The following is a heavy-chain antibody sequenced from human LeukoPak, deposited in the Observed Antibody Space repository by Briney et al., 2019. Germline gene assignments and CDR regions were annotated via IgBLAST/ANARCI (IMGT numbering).Heavy chain of an antibody. CDR3: AKETMVTLGSYFHY. J-gene: IGHJ4*02. CDR2: ISHDGGNK. CDR1: GFTLSAHW. V-gene: IGHV3-30*18. D-gene: IGHD4-23*01. Sequence: PGGSLRLSCTASGFTLSAHWMTWVRRAPGKGLEWLAAISHDGGNKYCADSVKGRFTISRDNSKNTLDLQMNSLRAEDTALYYCAKETMVTLGSYFHYWGQGTQVTVSS.